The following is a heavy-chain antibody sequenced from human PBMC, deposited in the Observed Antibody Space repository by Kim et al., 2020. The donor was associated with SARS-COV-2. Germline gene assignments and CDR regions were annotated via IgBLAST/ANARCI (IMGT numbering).Heavy chain of an antibody. D-gene: IGHD2-8*02. J-gene: IGHJ4*02. CDR3: ARVLLAFDY. CDR2: SEK. Sequence: SEKYCVDSVKGRFTNPRDNAKNSLYLQMNSQRAEDTAVYYCARVLLAFDYWGQGTLVTVSS. V-gene: IGHV3-7*01.